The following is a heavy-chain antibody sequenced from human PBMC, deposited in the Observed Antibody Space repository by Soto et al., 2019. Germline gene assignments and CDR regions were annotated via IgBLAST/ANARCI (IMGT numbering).Heavy chain of an antibody. V-gene: IGHV4-31*03. CDR1: GGSISSGGYY. J-gene: IGHJ4*02. CDR3: AIVTPGWSTVTLAPLYYFDY. CDR2: IYYSGST. Sequence: SETLSLTCTVSGGSISSGGYYWSWIRQHPGKGLEWIGYIYYSGSTYYNPSLKSRVTISVDTSKNQFSLKLSSVTAADTAVYYCAIVTPGWSTVTLAPLYYFDYWGQGTLVTVSS. D-gene: IGHD4-17*01.